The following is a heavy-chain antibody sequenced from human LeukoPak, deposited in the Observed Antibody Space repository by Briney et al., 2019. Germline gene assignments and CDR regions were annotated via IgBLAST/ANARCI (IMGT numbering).Heavy chain of an antibody. CDR1: GGSISSYY. Sequence: PSETLSLTCTVSGGSISSYYWSWIRQPPGKGLEWIGYIYYSGSTNYNLSLKSRVTISVDTSKNQFSLKLRSVTAADTAVYYCARAVQLERPPPLIGYYYMDVWGKGTTVTVSS. CDR3: ARAVQLERPPPLIGYYYMDV. CDR2: IYYSGST. D-gene: IGHD1-1*01. J-gene: IGHJ6*03. V-gene: IGHV4-59*01.